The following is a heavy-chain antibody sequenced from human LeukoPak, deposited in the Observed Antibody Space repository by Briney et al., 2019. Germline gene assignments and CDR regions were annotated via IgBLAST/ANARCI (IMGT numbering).Heavy chain of an antibody. CDR1: GFTFSSYG. V-gene: IGHV3-33*01. Sequence: PGGSLRLSCAASGFTFSSYGMHWVRQAPGKGLEWVAVIWYDGSKKYYADSVKGRFTISRDNSKNTLYLQMNSLRAEDTAVYYCARGVLGWYFDLWGRGTLVTVSS. CDR2: IWYDGSKK. D-gene: IGHD3-3*02. J-gene: IGHJ2*01. CDR3: ARGVLGWYFDL.